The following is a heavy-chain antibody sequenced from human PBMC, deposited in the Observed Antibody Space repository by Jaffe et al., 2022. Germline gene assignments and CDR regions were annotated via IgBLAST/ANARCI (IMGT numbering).Heavy chain of an antibody. Sequence: QVQLQQWGAGLLKPSETLSLTCAVYGGSFSGYYWSWIRQPPGKGLEWIGEINHSGSTNYNPSLKSRVTISVDTSKNQFSLKLSSVTAADTAVYYCARALKVVVAATFYALNWFDPWGQGTLVTVSS. V-gene: IGHV4-34*01. CDR3: ARALKVVVAATFYALNWFDP. J-gene: IGHJ5*02. D-gene: IGHD2-15*01. CDR1: GGSFSGYY. CDR2: INHSGST.